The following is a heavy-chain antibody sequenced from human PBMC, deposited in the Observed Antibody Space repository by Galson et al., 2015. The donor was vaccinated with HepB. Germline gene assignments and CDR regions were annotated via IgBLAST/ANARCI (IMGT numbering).Heavy chain of an antibody. Sequence: LRLSCAASGFSFSIYGMNWLRQAPGKGPEWISYIGPDSSDRKYADSVEGRFTISRDNAKNSLYLQMNSLRGEDTAVYYCARDPYGSGNCWGQGTLVTVSS. D-gene: IGHD3-10*01. CDR2: IGPDSSDR. CDR3: ARDPYGSGNC. CDR1: GFSFSIYG. V-gene: IGHV3-48*01. J-gene: IGHJ4*02.